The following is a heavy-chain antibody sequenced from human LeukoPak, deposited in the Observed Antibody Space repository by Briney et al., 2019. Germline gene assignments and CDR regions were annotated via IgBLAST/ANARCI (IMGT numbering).Heavy chain of an antibody. J-gene: IGHJ4*02. Sequence: ASVKVSCKASGYTFTSYGIFWVRRAPGQGLEWMGIINPSGGSTSYAQKFQGRVTMTRDMSTSTVYMELSSLRSEDTAVYYCARPRDTYFYDSSGYLRYWGQGTLVTVSS. CDR2: INPSGGST. V-gene: IGHV1-46*01. CDR3: ARPRDTYFYDSSGYLRY. CDR1: GYTFTSYG. D-gene: IGHD3-22*01.